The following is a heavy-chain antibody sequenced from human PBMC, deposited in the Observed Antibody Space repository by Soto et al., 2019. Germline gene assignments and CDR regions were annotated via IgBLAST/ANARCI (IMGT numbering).Heavy chain of an antibody. CDR1: GFTFSSHG. CDR2: IWYDGSNK. CDR3: ARDSRYCSGGSCDGWFDP. D-gene: IGHD2-15*01. Sequence: QVQLVESGGGVVQPGRSLRLSCEASGFTFSSHGMHWVRQARGKGLEWVAVIWYDGSNKYYGDSVKGRFTISRDNSKNTLYLQMNSLRAEDTAVYYCARDSRYCSGGSCDGWFDPWGQGTLVTVSS. J-gene: IGHJ5*02. V-gene: IGHV3-33*01.